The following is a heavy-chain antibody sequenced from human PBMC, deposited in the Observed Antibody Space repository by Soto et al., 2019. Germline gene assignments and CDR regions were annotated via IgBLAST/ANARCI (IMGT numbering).Heavy chain of an antibody. CDR2: INHSGST. V-gene: IGHV4-34*01. CDR1: GGSFSGYY. D-gene: IGHD4-4*01. CDR3: ARGGGGGMTTVTPLVFDY. J-gene: IGHJ4*02. Sequence: SETLSLTCAVYGGSFSGYYWSWIRQPPGKGLEWIGEINHSGSTNYNPSLKSRVTISVDTSKNQFSLKLSSVTAADTAVYYWARGGGGGMTTVTPLVFDYWGQGTLVTVSS.